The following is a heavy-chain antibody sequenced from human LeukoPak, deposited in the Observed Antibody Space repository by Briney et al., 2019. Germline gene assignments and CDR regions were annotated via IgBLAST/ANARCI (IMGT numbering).Heavy chain of an antibody. CDR1: GFTFSSYA. Sequence: GGSLRLSCAASGFTFSSYAKSWVRQAPGKGLEWVSAVSGGGDNTHYADSVKGRFTISRDNSKNTLYLQMKSLRAEDTAVYYCAKEMVFGSLDPWGQGTLVTVSS. J-gene: IGHJ5*02. CDR2: VSGGGDNT. D-gene: IGHD1-26*01. V-gene: IGHV3-23*01. CDR3: AKEMVFGSLDP.